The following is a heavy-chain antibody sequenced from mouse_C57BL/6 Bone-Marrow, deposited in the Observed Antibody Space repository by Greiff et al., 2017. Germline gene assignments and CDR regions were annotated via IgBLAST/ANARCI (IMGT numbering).Heavy chain of an antibody. J-gene: IGHJ3*01. Sequence: QVQLQQSGAELARPGASVKLSCKASGYTFTSYGISWVKQRTGQGLEWIGEIYPRSGNTYYNEKFKGKATLTADQSSSTAYMELRSLTSEDSAVYFCARVEWDYAESERFAYWGQGTLVTVSA. V-gene: IGHV1-81*01. CDR3: ARVEWDYAESERFAY. D-gene: IGHD1-1*01. CDR2: IYPRSGNT. CDR1: GYTFTSYG.